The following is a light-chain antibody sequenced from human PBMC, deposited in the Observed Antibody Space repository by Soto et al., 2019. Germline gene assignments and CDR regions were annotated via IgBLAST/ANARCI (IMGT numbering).Light chain of an antibody. V-gene: IGKV3-15*01. CDR2: DAT. J-gene: IGKJ1*01. CDR3: QQYNNWPPWT. Sequence: EIVMTQSPATLFVSPGERATLSCRASHSVNSNLVWYQQKPGQAPRLLIYDATTRAPGIPARFSGSGSGTDFTLTISSLQSEDFAVYYCQQYNNWPPWTFGQGTKVEIK. CDR1: HSVNSN.